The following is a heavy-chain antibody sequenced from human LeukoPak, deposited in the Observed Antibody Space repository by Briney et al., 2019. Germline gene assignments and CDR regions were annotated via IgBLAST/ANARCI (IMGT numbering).Heavy chain of an antibody. CDR1: RFTFSSYS. Sequence: GGSLRLSCAASRFTFSSYSMNWVRQAPGKGLEWVSSISSSSSYIYYADSVKGRFTISRDNAKNSLYLQMNSLRAEDTAVYYCARAQELADFDYWGQGTLVTVSS. CDR3: ARAQELADFDY. J-gene: IGHJ4*02. V-gene: IGHV3-21*01. D-gene: IGHD6-13*01. CDR2: ISSSSSYI.